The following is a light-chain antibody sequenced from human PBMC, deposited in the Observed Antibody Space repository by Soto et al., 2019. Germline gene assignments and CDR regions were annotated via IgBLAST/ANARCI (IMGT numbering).Light chain of an antibody. V-gene: IGKV3-20*01. CDR2: AAS. Sequence: EIVLTQSPGTLSLSPGERATLSCRASQTVASIYLSWYQHKPGQAPRLLFYAASNRAAGVPDRFSGSGSGTDFTLTITRLEPEDSAVYYCHQYGSAPWTFGQGTKVDI. CDR1: QTVASIY. J-gene: IGKJ1*01. CDR3: HQYGSAPWT.